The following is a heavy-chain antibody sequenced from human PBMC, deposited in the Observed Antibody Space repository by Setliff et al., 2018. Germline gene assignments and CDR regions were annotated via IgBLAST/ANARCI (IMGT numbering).Heavy chain of an antibody. CDR1: GGTFSSFA. D-gene: IGHD5-12*01. Sequence: GASVKVSCKASGGTFSSFAISWVRQAPGQGLEWMGGIIPIFGTANYAQKFQGRVTITTDESTSTAYMELSSLRSEDTAAYYCARQLSRRWLHTKRPGRYFDYWGQGTLVTVSS. CDR2: IIPIFGTA. CDR3: ARQLSRRWLHTKRPGRYFDY. J-gene: IGHJ4*02. V-gene: IGHV1-69*05.